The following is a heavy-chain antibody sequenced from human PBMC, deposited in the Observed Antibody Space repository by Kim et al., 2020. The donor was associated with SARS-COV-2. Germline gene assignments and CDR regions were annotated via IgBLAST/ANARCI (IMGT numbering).Heavy chain of an antibody. CDR1: GFTFSNYA. Sequence: GGSLRLSCAASGFTFSNYAMSWVRQAPGKGLEWVSGISGSGGYTSYADSVKGRFTISRYNSKNTLYLQMNSLRAEDTAVYYCSYVPVFYWGQGTLVTVSS. V-gene: IGHV3-23*01. J-gene: IGHJ4*02. CDR3: SYVPVFY. D-gene: IGHD3-10*02. CDR2: ISGSGGYT.